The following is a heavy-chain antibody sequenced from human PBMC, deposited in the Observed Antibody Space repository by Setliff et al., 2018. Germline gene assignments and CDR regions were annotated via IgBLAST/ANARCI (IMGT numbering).Heavy chain of an antibody. CDR1: GFSFGGHD. Sequence: GGSLRLSCAASGFSFGGHDMHWVRQAPGKGLELVAFIRYDGTTESYADSVRGRFTISRDNSKNTLYLQRNSLRPEDTAVYYCGKEPWEKKEAGFYYYMDVWGKGTTVTVSS. CDR2: IRYDGTTE. CDR3: GKEPWEKKEAGFYYYMDV. V-gene: IGHV3-30*02. D-gene: IGHD1-26*01. J-gene: IGHJ6*03.